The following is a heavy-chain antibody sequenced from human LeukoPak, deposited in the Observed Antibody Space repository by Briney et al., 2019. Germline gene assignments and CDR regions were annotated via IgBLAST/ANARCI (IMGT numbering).Heavy chain of an antibody. J-gene: IGHJ4*02. D-gene: IGHD6-19*01. V-gene: IGHV4-30-2*01. CDR2: IYHSGST. CDR1: GGSISSGGYS. Sequence: SQTLSLTCAVSGGSISSGGYSWSWIRQPPGKGLEWIGYIYHSGSTYYNPSLKSRVTISVDRSKNQFSLKLSSVTAADTAVYYCAVAVAGNLDYWGQGTLVTVSS. CDR3: AVAVAGNLDY.